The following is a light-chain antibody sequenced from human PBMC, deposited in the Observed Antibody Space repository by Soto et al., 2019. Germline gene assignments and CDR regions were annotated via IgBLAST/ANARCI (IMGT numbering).Light chain of an antibody. J-gene: IGLJ2*01. Sequence: QAVVTQEPSVTVSPGGTVTLTCGSSTGAVTSGHFPYWFQQKPGQAPRTLIYEVSNKYSWTPARFSGSLLGGKAALTLSGAQPEDEADYYCLLSYNNDRVFGGGTKVTVL. CDR1: TGAVTSGHF. CDR3: LLSYNNDRV. V-gene: IGLV7-46*01. CDR2: EVS.